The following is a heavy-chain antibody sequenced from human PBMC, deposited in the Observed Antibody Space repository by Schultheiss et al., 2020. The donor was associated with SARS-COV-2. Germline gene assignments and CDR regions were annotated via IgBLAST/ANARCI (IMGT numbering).Heavy chain of an antibody. D-gene: IGHD3-10*01. Sequence: GESLKISCAASGFSFRSFGMHWVRQAPGKGLQWLALVSYDGLNEDYADSVKGRFTISRDNSKNTLYLQMNSLRPEDTGVYYCARGSVELDFWGQGTLVTVSS. J-gene: IGHJ4*02. CDR2: VSYDGLNE. V-gene: IGHV3-30-3*01. CDR3: ARGSVELDF. CDR1: GFSFRSFG.